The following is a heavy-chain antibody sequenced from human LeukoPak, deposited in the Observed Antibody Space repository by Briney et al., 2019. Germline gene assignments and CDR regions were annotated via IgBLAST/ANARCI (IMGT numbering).Heavy chain of an antibody. V-gene: IGHV4-59*01. J-gene: IGHJ4*02. CDR1: GGSFSGYY. CDR2: IYYSRST. CDR3: ARDPDGPFDY. Sequence: SETLSLTCAVYGGSFSGYYWSWIRQPPGKGLEWIGYIYYSRSTNYNPSLKSRVTISADTSKNQFSLKLSSVTAADTAVYYCARDPDGPFDYWGQGTLVTVSS.